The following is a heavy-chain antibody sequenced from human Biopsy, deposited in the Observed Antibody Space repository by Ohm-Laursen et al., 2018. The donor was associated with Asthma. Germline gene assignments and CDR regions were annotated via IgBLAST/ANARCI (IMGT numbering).Heavy chain of an antibody. CDR1: GYTVTRSA. V-gene: IGHV7-4-1*02. Sequence: SVKVSCKASGYTVTRSAINWVRQAPGQRLEWMGWINTNTGNPTYAQGFTGRFVFSLDTSVNTAHLQISSLKAEDTAVYYCARMISYYHEMRAPFFDYWGQGTLVTVSS. J-gene: IGHJ4*02. CDR3: ARMISYYHEMRAPFFDY. D-gene: IGHD3-22*01. CDR2: INTNTGNP.